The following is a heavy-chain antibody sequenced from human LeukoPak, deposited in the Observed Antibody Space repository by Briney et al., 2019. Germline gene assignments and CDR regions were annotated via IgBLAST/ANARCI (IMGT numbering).Heavy chain of an antibody. J-gene: IGHJ6*03. Sequence: PSETLSLTCAVSGGSISSSNWWSWVRQPPGKGLEWIGEIYHSGSTNYNPSLKSRVTISVDTSKNQFSLKLSSVTAADTAVYYCARGWFGEASPGALGAYYYYMDVWGQGTLVTVSS. CDR1: GGSISSSNW. CDR3: ARGWFGEASPGALGAYYYYMDV. CDR2: IYHSGST. V-gene: IGHV4-4*02. D-gene: IGHD3-10*01.